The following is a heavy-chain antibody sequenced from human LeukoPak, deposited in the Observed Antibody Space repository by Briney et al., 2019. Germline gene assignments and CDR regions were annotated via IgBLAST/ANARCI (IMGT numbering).Heavy chain of an antibody. CDR1: GGSISSSSYY. CDR2: IYYSGST. CDR3: ARAPGPEYYYDSSGPNHYFDY. Sequence: PSETLSLTCTVSGGSISSSSYYWGWIRQPPGKGLEWIGSIYYSGSTYYNPSLKGRVTISVDTSKDQFSLKLSSVTAADTAVYYGARAPGPEYYYDSSGPNHYFDYWGQGTLVTVSS. V-gene: IGHV4-39*07. D-gene: IGHD3-22*01. J-gene: IGHJ4*02.